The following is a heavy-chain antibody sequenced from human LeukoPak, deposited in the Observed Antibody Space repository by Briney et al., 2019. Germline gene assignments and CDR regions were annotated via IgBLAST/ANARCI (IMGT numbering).Heavy chain of an antibody. CDR1: GFTFSSYA. V-gene: IGHV3-30-3*01. CDR3: ASTGSSSWPAFDY. J-gene: IGHJ4*02. CDR2: ISYDGSNK. D-gene: IGHD6-13*01. Sequence: KAGGSLRLSCAASGFTFSSYAMHWVRQAPGKGLEWVAVISYDGSNKYYADSVKGRFTISRDNPKNTLYLQMNSLRAEDTAVYYCASTGSSSWPAFDYWGQGTLVTVS.